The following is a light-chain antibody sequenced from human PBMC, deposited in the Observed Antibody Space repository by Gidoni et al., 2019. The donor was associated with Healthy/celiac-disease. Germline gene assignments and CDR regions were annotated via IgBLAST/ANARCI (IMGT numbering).Light chain of an antibody. J-gene: IGLJ1*01. Sequence: QSVLTQPPSVSGAPGPRVTISCTGSSSNIGAGYDVHWYQQLPGTAPKLLIYGNSNRPSGVPDRFSGSKSGTSASLAITGLQAEDEADYYCQPYDSSLSGSYVFGTGTKVTVL. CDR1: SSNIGAGYD. CDR2: GNS. CDR3: QPYDSSLSGSYV. V-gene: IGLV1-40*01.